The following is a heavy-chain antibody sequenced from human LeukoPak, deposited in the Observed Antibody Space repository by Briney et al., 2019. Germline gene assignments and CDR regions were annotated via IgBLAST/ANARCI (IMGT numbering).Heavy chain of an antibody. J-gene: IGHJ4*02. CDR3: ATASPGYDFSFDY. Sequence: ASVKVSCKVSGYTLTELSMHWVRQAPGKGLEWMGGFDPEDGETIYAQKFQGRVTTTEDTSTDTAYMELSSLRSEDTAVYYCATASPGYDFSFDYWGQGTLVTVSS. D-gene: IGHD5-12*01. CDR2: FDPEDGET. V-gene: IGHV1-24*01. CDR1: GYTLTELS.